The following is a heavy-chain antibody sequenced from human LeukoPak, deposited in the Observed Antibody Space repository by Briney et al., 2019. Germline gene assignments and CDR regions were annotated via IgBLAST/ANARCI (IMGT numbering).Heavy chain of an antibody. CDR2: ISTHGSYI. V-gene: IGHV3-21*01. CDR3: ARAGIAAAEFDF. CDR1: GFTFSDYD. Sequence: GGSLRLSCSASGFTFSDYDMNWIRQAPGKGLEWVSSISTHGSYIYYADSVKGRFTISRDNARNSLYLQMNSLRADDTSVYFCARAGIAAAEFDFWGQGTLVTVSS. J-gene: IGHJ4*02. D-gene: IGHD6-13*01.